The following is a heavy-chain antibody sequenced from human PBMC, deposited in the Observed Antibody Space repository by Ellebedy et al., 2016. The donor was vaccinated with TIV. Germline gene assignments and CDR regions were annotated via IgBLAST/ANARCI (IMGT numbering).Heavy chain of an antibody. Sequence: AASVKVSCKASGYTFSDYYIHWVRQAPGQGLEWMGWINPNSGGANYAQRFQGRVTMTRDTSITTVFMELSGLRSDDTAVFYCARASLYCGGSSCHHDNWGPGTLVTFSS. D-gene: IGHD2-15*01. J-gene: IGHJ4*02. V-gene: IGHV1-2*02. CDR2: INPNSGGA. CDR3: ARASLYCGGSSCHHDN. CDR1: GYTFSDYY.